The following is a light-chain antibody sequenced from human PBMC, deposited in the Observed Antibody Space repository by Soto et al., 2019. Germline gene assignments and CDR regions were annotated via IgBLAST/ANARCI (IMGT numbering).Light chain of an antibody. CDR3: QQRSNWPQNT. J-gene: IGKJ2*01. CDR2: DAS. V-gene: IGKV3-11*01. Sequence: EIVLTQSPATLSLSPGERATISCRASQSVSSYLAWYQQKPGQAPRLLIYDASNRATGIPARFSGSGSGTDFTLTISSLEPEDFAVYYCQQRSNWPQNTFGQGTKLEIK. CDR1: QSVSSY.